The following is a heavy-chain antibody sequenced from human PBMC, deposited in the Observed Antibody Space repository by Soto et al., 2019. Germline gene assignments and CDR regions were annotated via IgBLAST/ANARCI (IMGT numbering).Heavy chain of an antibody. D-gene: IGHD3-16*01. J-gene: IGHJ4*02. CDR2: IYSGGST. CDR3: ASPTPDYDYVWGSYAY. CDR1: GFTVRSNY. Sequence: GGSLRLSCAASGFTVRSNYISWVRQAPGKGLEWVSVIYSGGSTYYADSVKGRFTISRDNSKNTLYLQMNSLRAEDTAVDYCASPTPDYDYVWGSYAYWGQGTLVTSPQ. V-gene: IGHV3-53*01.